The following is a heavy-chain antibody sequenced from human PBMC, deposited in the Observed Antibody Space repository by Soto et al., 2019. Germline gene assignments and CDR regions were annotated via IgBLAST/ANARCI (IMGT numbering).Heavy chain of an antibody. V-gene: IGHV3-23*01. CDR3: AKADYYGSGSYRFDY. Sequence: PGGSLRLSCAASGFTFSSYAMSWVRQAPGKGLEWVSAISGSGGSTYYADSVKGRFTISRDNSKNTLYLQMNSLRAEDTAVYYCAKADYYGSGSYRFDYWGQGTLVTVSS. J-gene: IGHJ4*02. CDR2: ISGSGGST. D-gene: IGHD3-10*01. CDR1: GFTFSSYA.